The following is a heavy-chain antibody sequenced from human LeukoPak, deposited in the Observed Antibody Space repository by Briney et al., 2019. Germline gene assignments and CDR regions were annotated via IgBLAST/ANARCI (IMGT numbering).Heavy chain of an antibody. Sequence: SETLSLTCAVYGGTFSGYYWSWIRQPPGKRLEWVGESNDSGGTNYNPSLKSRVTISADKSKNQVSLKLSSVTAADTAAYYCARRSYCTNGVCRPRYDYWGQGTLVTVSS. D-gene: IGHD2-8*01. V-gene: IGHV4-34*01. CDR2: SNDSGGT. CDR1: GGTFSGYY. CDR3: ARRSYCTNGVCRPRYDY. J-gene: IGHJ4*02.